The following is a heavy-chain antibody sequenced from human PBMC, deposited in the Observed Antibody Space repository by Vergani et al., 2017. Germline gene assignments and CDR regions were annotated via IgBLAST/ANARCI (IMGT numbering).Heavy chain of an antibody. CDR3: ARDWAVAGIGDGNWFDP. Sequence: QVQLVQSGAEVKKPGASVKVSCKASGYTFTGYYMHWVRQAPGQGLEWMGWINPNSGGTNYAQKFQGRVTMTRDTSISTAYMELSRLSSDDTAVYYCARDWAVAGIGDGNWFDPWGQGTLVTVSS. V-gene: IGHV1-2*02. D-gene: IGHD6-19*01. CDR2: INPNSGGT. CDR1: GYTFTGYY. J-gene: IGHJ5*02.